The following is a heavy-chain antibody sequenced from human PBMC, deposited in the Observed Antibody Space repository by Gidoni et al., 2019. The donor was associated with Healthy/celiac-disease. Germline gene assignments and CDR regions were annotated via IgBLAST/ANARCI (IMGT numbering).Heavy chain of an antibody. CDR1: GFTFSNAW. CDR2: IKSKTDGGTT. V-gene: IGHV3-15*01. CDR3: TTAWITMIVVVPGRNDY. Sequence: EVQLVESGGGLVKPGGSLRLSCAASGFTFSNAWMSWVRQAPGKGLEWVGRIKSKTDGGTTDYAAPVKGRFTISRDDSKNTLYLQMNSLKTEDTAVYYCTTAWITMIVVVPGRNDYWGQGTLVTVSS. J-gene: IGHJ4*02. D-gene: IGHD3-22*01.